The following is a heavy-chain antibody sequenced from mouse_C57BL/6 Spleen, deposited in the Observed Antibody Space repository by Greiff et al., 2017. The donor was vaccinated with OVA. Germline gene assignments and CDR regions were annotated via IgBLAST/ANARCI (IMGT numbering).Heavy chain of an antibody. CDR1: GYTFTGYW. CDR2: ILPGSGST. J-gene: IGHJ3*01. Sequence: VQLQQSGAELMKPGASVKLSCKATGYTFTGYWIEWVKQRPGHGLEWIGEILPGSGSTNYNEKFKGKATFTADTYSNTAYMQLSSRTTEDSASEDCARAQGPGYPWVAYWGQGTLVTVSA. D-gene: IGHD3-2*02. V-gene: IGHV1-9*01. CDR3: ARAQGPGYPWVAY.